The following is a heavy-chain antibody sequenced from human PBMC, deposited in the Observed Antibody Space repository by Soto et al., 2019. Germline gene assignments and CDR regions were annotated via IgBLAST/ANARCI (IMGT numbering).Heavy chain of an antibody. D-gene: IGHD3-10*01. V-gene: IGHV1-3*01. J-gene: IGHJ4*02. CDR1: GYTFTSYA. CDR2: INAGNGNT. CDR3: ARRVTMVRGVIIKYYFDY. Sequence: QVKLVQSGAEVKKPGASVKVSCKASGYTFTSYAMHWVRQAPGQRLEWMGWINAGNGNTKYSQKFQGRVTITRDTSASTAYMELSSLRSEDTAVYYCARRVTMVRGVIIKYYFDYWGQGTLVTVSS.